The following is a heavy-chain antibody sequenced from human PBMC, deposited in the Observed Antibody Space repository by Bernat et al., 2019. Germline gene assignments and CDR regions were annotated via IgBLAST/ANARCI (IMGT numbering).Heavy chain of an antibody. CDR1: GFTFSSYG. J-gene: IGHJ6*03. V-gene: IGHV3-33*01. D-gene: IGHD4-11*01. CDR2: IWYDGSNK. Sequence: QVQLVESGGGVVQPGRSLRLSCAASGFTFSSYGMHWVRQAPGKGLEWVAVIWYDGSNKYYADSVKGRFTISRDNSKNTLYLQMNSLRAEDTAVYYCARDGAVTTGGYYYYYMDVWGKGTTVTVSS. CDR3: ARDGAVTTGGYYYYYMDV.